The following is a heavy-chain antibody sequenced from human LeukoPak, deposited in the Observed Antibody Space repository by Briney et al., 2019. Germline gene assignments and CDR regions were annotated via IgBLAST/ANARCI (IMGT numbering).Heavy chain of an antibody. CDR1: GYTFTSYG. Sequence: ASVKVSCKTSGYTFTSYGITWVRQAPGQGLEWMGWISAYNGNTNYAQELQGRVTMTTDTSTSTAYLELRSLRSDDTAVYYCARWPRPTYFYDSSGYYGDYWGQGTLVTVSS. CDR3: ARWPRPTYFYDSSGYYGDY. CDR2: ISAYNGNT. D-gene: IGHD3-22*01. V-gene: IGHV1-18*01. J-gene: IGHJ4*02.